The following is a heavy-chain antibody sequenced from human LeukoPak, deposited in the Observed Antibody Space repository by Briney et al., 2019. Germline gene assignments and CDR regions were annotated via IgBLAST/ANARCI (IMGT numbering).Heavy chain of an antibody. Sequence: KPSETLSLTCTVSGGSISSYYWSWIRQPPGKGLGWIGYIYYSGSTNYNPSLKSRVTISVDTSKNQFSLKLSSVTAADTAVYYCARGIRHFDSSMMSDYWGQGTLVTVSS. CDR1: GGSISSYY. J-gene: IGHJ4*02. V-gene: IGHV4-59*01. D-gene: IGHD3-9*01. CDR3: ARGIRHFDSSMMSDY. CDR2: IYYSGST.